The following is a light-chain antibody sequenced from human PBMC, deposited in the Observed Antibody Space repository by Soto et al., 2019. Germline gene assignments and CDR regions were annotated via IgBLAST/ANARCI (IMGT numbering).Light chain of an antibody. J-gene: IGKJ4*01. CDR2: AAS. CDR3: QQYGRAPLT. V-gene: IGKV3-20*01. Sequence: IVLTQSPGTLSLSPGERATLSCRASQTVSSNYLAWYQQKPGQAPRLLISAASTRATGIPDRFSGSGSGTDFTLTISRLQPEDFAVYYCQQYGRAPLTFGGGTKVEIK. CDR1: QTVSSNY.